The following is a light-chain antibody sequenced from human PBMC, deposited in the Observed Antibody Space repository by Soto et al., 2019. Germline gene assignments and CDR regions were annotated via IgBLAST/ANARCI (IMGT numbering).Light chain of an antibody. CDR3: QQSYSTPYT. Sequence: DIQMTQSPSSLSASVGDRVTITCRARQSISSYLNWYQQKPGKAPKLLIYAASSLQSGVPSRFSGSGSGTDFTLTISMLQPEDFATYYCQQSYSTPYTFGQGTKLEIK. CDR1: QSISSY. V-gene: IGKV1-39*01. J-gene: IGKJ2*01. CDR2: AAS.